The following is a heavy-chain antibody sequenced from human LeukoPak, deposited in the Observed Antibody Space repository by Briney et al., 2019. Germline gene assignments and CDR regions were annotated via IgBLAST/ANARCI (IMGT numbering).Heavy chain of an antibody. CDR2: INTNTGNP. J-gene: IGHJ4*02. Sequence: GASVKVSCKASGYTFTSYAMNWVRQAPGQGLEWMGWINTNTGNPTYAQGFTGRFVFSLDTSVSTAYLQISSLKAGDTAVYYCAGDILTGTSDYWGQGTLVTVSS. V-gene: IGHV7-4-1*02. CDR3: AGDILTGTSDY. CDR1: GYTFTSYA. D-gene: IGHD3-9*01.